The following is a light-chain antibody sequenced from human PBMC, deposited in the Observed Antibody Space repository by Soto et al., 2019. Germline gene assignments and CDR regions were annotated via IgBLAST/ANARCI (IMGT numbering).Light chain of an antibody. CDR2: ATS. J-gene: IGKJ1*01. Sequence: EIVMRQSPATLSVSPGERATLSCRASQSVSSNLAWYQQKFGQAPRLLIYATSTRATGIPARFSGSGSGTEFTLTISSLQSEDFAIYYCQQYNNWPPWTFGQGTKVDIK. CDR1: QSVSSN. V-gene: IGKV3-15*01. CDR3: QQYNNWPPWT.